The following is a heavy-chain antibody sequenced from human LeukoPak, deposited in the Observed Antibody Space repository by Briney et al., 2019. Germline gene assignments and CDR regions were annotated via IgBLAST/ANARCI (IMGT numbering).Heavy chain of an antibody. J-gene: IGHJ6*02. D-gene: IGHD6-19*01. CDR3: ARDRYSSGWYYYYGMDV. CDR2: ISYDGSNK. V-gene: IGHV3-30-3*01. CDR1: GFTFSSYA. Sequence: GGSLRLSCAASGFTFSSYAMHWVRQAPGKGLERVAVISYDGSNKYYADSVKGRFTISRDNSKNTLYLQMNSLRAEDTAVYYCARDRYSSGWYYYYGMDVWGQGTTVTVSS.